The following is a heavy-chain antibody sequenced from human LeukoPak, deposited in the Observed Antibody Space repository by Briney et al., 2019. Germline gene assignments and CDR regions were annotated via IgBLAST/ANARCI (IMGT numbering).Heavy chain of an antibody. Sequence: ASVKVSCKASGYTFTSYAIHWVRQAPGQRLEWMGWINADNSNRKYSQKFQDRVTITRETSATTAYMELNSLTSEDTAVYYCARVSDDSGWNFDYWGQGTLVTVSS. D-gene: IGHD6-19*01. CDR3: ARVSDDSGWNFDY. V-gene: IGHV1-3*01. CDR1: GYTFTSYA. CDR2: INADNSNR. J-gene: IGHJ4*02.